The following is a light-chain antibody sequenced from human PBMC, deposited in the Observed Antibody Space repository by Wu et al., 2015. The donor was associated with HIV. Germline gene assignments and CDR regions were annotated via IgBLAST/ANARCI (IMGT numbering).Light chain of an antibody. Sequence: AIQITQSPSSLSASTGDTVNITCQTSQHVRSALAWYRQKPGNVPELLIYATSTLHRGVPSRFIGSGSGTGFTLTISCLHSEDLATFYXQQYDTFPLTFGGGPRWTSN. V-gene: IGKV1D-8*02. CDR2: ATS. CDR1: QHVRSA. J-gene: IGKJ4*01. CDR3: QQYDTFPLT.